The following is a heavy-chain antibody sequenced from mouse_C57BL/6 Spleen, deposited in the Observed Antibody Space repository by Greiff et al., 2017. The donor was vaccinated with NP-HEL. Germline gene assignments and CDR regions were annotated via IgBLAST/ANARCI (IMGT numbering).Heavy chain of an antibody. CDR3: ARAWGDGGYYFDY. Sequence: EVQLQQSGPVLVKPGASVKMSCKASGYTFTDYYMNWVKQSHGKSLEWIGVINPYNGGTSYNQKFKGKATLTVDKSSSTAYMELNSLTSEDSAVYYSARAWGDGGYYFDYWGQGTTLTVSS. V-gene: IGHV1-19*01. J-gene: IGHJ2*01. CDR1: GYTFTDYY. CDR2: INPYNGGT.